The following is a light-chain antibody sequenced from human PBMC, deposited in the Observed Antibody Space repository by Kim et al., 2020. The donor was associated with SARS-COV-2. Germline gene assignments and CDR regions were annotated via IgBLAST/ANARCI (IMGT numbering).Light chain of an antibody. Sequence: LSPGDRGSRSCRTSENVAHYLAWYQQKLGQSPRLLIYDASTRATGIPARFSGSGSGTALTLTIDGLEPEDYAVYFCQQRYRGPGTFVHGTKVDIK. J-gene: IGKJ1*01. CDR3: QQRYRGPGT. CDR2: DAS. CDR1: ENVAHY. V-gene: IGKV3-11*01.